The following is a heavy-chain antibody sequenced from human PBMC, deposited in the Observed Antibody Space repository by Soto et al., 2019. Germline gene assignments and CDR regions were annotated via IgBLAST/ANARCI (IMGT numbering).Heavy chain of an antibody. CDR3: AREDVLLWFGELLSDAFDP. V-gene: IGHV1-3*01. CDR1: GYTFTSYA. Sequence: ASVKVSCKASGYTFTSYAMHWVRQAPGQRLEWMGWINAGNGNTKYSQKFQGRVTITRDTSASTAYMELSSLRSEDTAVYYCAREDVLLWFGELLSDAFDPWGQGTLVTVS. CDR2: INAGNGNT. D-gene: IGHD3-10*01. J-gene: IGHJ5*02.